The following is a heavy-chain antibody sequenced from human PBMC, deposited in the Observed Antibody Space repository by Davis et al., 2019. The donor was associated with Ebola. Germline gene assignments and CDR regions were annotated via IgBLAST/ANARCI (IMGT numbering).Heavy chain of an antibody. Sequence: PAGSLRLSCTDSVITFSSYAMTWVRQAPGKGLEWVSAISGSGGSTYYADSVKGRFTTSRDNSKNTLCLQMNSLRAEDTAVYYCAKGVTIFGVGYYFDYWGQGTLVTVSS. CDR2: ISGSGGST. D-gene: IGHD3-3*01. J-gene: IGHJ4*02. CDR1: VITFSSYA. V-gene: IGHV3-23*01. CDR3: AKGVTIFGVGYYFDY.